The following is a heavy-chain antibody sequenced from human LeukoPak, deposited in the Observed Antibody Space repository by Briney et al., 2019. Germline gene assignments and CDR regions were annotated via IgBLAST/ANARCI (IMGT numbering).Heavy chain of an antibody. CDR3: ARQVAAAARSFDY. D-gene: IGHD2-15*01. J-gene: IGHJ4*02. CDR1: GYSFTSYW. Sequence: PGESLKISCKGSGYSFTSYWIGWVRQMPGRGLEWMGIIYPGDSDTKYSPSFQGQVTISADRSISTTYLQWSSLKASDTAMYYCARQVAAAARSFDYWGQGTLVTVSS. V-gene: IGHV5-51*01. CDR2: IYPGDSDT.